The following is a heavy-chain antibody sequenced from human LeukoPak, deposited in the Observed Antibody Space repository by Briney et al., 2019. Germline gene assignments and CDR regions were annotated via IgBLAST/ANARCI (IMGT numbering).Heavy chain of an antibody. D-gene: IGHD5-18*01. CDR1: GFTFSSYS. CDR2: IGSSKNYI. V-gene: IGHV3-21*01. J-gene: IGHJ4*02. CDR3: ARDLSGIAGYTYGRGIDY. Sequence: SGGSLRLSCAASGFTFSSYSMNWVRQAPGKGLEWVLSIGSSKNYIYYADSVKGRSTISRDNAKNSLYLQMNSLRAEDTAVYYCARDLSGIAGYTYGRGIDYWGQGTLVTVSS.